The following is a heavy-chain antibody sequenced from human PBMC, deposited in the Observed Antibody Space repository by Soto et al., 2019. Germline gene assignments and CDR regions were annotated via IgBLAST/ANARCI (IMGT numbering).Heavy chain of an antibody. D-gene: IGHD3-3*01. CDR1: GFTFSRYA. Sequence: EVQLLESGGGLVQPGGSLRLSCAASGFTFSRYAMRWVRQAQGKGLEWVSAIRGSGGSTYYADSVKGRFTISRDNSKNTLYLQMSSLRAEDTAVYYCAKDFFGVVIMDYFDYWGQGTLVTVSS. CDR3: AKDFFGVVIMDYFDY. V-gene: IGHV3-23*01. J-gene: IGHJ4*02. CDR2: IRGSGGST.